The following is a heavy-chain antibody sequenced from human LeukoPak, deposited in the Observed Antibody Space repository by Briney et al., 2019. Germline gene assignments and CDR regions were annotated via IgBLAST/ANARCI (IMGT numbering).Heavy chain of an antibody. D-gene: IGHD6-6*01. CDR1: GFTVSSNY. CDR3: ARDLEYSSSSAYFDY. V-gene: IGHV3-33*08. J-gene: IGHJ4*02. Sequence: SGRSLTLSCAASGFTVSSNYMSWVRQAPGKGLEWVAVIWYDGSNKYYADSVKGRFTITRDNSKNTLYLQMNSLRAEDTAVYYCARDLEYSSSSAYFDYWGQGTLVTVSS. CDR2: IWYDGSNK.